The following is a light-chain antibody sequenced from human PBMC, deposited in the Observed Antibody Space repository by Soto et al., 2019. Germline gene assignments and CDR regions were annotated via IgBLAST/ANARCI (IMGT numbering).Light chain of an antibody. Sequence: QSVLTQPASVSGSPGQSSTVSCTGTSSDVGYYNFVSWYQHRPGKAPKLLIFEVTKRPSGVSHRFSGSKSGNTASLTISGLQAEDEADYYCCSYAGSSSDVFGSGNKVTVL. CDR3: CSYAGSSSDV. V-gene: IGLV2-23*02. CDR1: SSDVGYYNF. CDR2: EVT. J-gene: IGLJ1*01.